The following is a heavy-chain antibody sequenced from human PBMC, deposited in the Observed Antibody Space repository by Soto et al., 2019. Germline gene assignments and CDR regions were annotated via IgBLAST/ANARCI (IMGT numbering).Heavy chain of an antibody. CDR2: ISGSGGST. CDR1: EGTFGGYA. V-gene: IGHV3-23*01. Sequence: PGGSIRLSCAAAEGTFGGYAMSWVSKTPGKGLEWVSAISGSGGSTYYADSVKGRFTISRDNSKNTLYLQMNSLRAEDTAVYYCAKEDCSSTSCYTPPRSWGQGTLVTVSS. D-gene: IGHD2-2*02. CDR3: AKEDCSSTSCYTPPRS. J-gene: IGHJ5*02.